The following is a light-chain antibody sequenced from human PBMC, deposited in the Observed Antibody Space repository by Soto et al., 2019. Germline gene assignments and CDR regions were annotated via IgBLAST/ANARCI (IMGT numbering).Light chain of an antibody. J-gene: IGKJ5*01. Sequence: DIQLTQSPSFLSASVGDRVTITCRASQGISSYLAWYQQKPGKAPKLLIYTASTLQSGVPSRFSGSESGTEFTLTISSLQPEDFATYYCQQSYSTRDTFGQGTRLEIK. CDR2: TAS. CDR1: QGISSY. CDR3: QQSYSTRDT. V-gene: IGKV1-9*01.